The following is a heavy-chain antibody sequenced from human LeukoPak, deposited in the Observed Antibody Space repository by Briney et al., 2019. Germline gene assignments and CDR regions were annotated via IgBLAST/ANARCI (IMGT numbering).Heavy chain of an antibody. CDR3: ARDMVGAIAREYFQH. CDR1: GFTFSSYA. V-gene: IGHV3-30-3*01. J-gene: IGHJ1*01. Sequence: GGSLRLSCAASGFTFSSYAMHWVRQAPGKGLEWVAVISYDGSNKYYADSVKGRFTISRDNSKNTLYLQMNSLRAEDTAVYYCARDMVGAIAREYFQHWGQGTLVTVSS. D-gene: IGHD1-26*01. CDR2: ISYDGSNK.